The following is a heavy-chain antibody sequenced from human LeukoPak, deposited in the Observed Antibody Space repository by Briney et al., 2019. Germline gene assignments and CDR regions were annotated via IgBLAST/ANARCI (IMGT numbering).Heavy chain of an antibody. J-gene: IGHJ5*02. V-gene: IGHV4-34*01. CDR2: INHSGST. D-gene: IGHD2-2*01. CDR1: GGSFSGYY. Sequence: SETLSLTCAVYGGSFSGYYWSWIRQPPGKGLEWIGEINHSGSTNYNPSLKSRVTISVDTSKNQFSLKLSSVTAADTAVYYCARAPPVLPGGNGFDPWGQGTLVTVSS. CDR3: ARAPPVLPGGNGFDP.